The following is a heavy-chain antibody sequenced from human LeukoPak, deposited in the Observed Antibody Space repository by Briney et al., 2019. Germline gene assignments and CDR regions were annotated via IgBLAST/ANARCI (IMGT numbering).Heavy chain of an antibody. CDR1: GFTVSSNY. J-gene: IGHJ4*02. D-gene: IGHD6-19*01. Sequence: GGSLRPSCAASGFTVSSNYMSWVRQAPGKGLEWVSVIYSGGSTYYADSVRGRFTISRDNSKNTLYLQMNSLRAEDTAVYYCAKEGGQWLVLPKNYFDYWGQGTLVTVSS. CDR2: IYSGGST. V-gene: IGHV3-53*01. CDR3: AKEGGQWLVLPKNYFDY.